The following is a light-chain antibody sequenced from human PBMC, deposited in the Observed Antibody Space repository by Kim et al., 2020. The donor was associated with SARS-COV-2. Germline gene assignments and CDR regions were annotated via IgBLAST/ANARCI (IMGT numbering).Light chain of an antibody. Sequence: DIQMTQPPSSLTASVGDRVTITCRASQTVSNYLNWYQQKPGKAPKLLIYAASTLQSGVPSRFSGSGFGTDFTLAISRPQPGHFSTYFSQHTYSAPSTFGQRTKVDIK. CDR2: AAS. J-gene: IGKJ3*01. CDR3: QHTYSAPST. CDR1: QTVSNY. V-gene: IGKV1-39*01.